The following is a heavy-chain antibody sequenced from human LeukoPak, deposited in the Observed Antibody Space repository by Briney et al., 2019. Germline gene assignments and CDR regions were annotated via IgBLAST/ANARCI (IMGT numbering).Heavy chain of an antibody. CDR2: ISDSGTTE. V-gene: IGHV3-48*03. J-gene: IGHJ5*01. D-gene: IGHD2-8*01. Sequence: GGSLRLSCAATGFSLSSFQMNWVRQAPGKGLEWISYISDSGTTEYYADSVKGRFTISRDNAKNSLYLQMNSLTGEDTALYYCARDGTTNRYNWFDSWGQGTLVTVSS. CDR1: GFSLSSFQ. CDR3: ARDGTTNRYNWFDS.